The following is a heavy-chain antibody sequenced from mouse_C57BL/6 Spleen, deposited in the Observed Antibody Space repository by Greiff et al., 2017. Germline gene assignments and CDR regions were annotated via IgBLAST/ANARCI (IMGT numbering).Heavy chain of an antibody. CDR3: ARRGGLPFDY. D-gene: IGHD2-2*01. Sequence: QVQLQQPGAELVRPGSSVKLSCKASGYTFTSYWMDWVQQRPGQGLEWIGNIYPSDSETHYNQKFKDKATLTVDKSSSTAYMQLSSLTSEDSAVYCCARRGGLPFDYGGKGTTLTVSS. J-gene: IGHJ2*01. CDR1: GYTFTSYW. V-gene: IGHV1-61*01. CDR2: IYPSDSET.